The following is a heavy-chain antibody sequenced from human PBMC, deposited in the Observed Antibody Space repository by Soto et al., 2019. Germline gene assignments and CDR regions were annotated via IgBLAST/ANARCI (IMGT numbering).Heavy chain of an antibody. CDR2: ISGSGGST. Sequence: GALRLSCAAPGFSFCSYDLGWVRQAPGKGLEWVSAISGSGGSTYYADSVKGRFTISRDNSKNTLYLQMNSLRAEDTAVYYCAKAFYDFWSGPDYWGQGTLVTVSS. CDR1: GFSFCSYD. D-gene: IGHD3-3*01. CDR3: AKAFYDFWSGPDY. V-gene: IGHV3-23*01. J-gene: IGHJ4*02.